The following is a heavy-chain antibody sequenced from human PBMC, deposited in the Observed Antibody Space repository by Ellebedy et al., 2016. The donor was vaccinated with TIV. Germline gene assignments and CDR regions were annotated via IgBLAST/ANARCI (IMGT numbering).Heavy chain of an antibody. V-gene: IGHV1-69*13. CDR3: ARTWSKDGGYATPSHFDY. Sequence: AASVKVSCKASGGTFRNFAISWVRQAPGQGLDWMGGIILIFGRPTYAQKFQGRVTITADESTSTAYMELSSLKFDDTAVYYCARTWSKDGGYATPSHFDYWGQGTLVTVSS. CDR2: IILIFGRP. J-gene: IGHJ4*02. CDR1: GGTFRNFA. D-gene: IGHD5-12*01.